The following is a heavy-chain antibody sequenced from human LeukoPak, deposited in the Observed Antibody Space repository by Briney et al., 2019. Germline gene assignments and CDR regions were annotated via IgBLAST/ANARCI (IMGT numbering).Heavy chain of an antibody. Sequence: GGSLRLSCAASGFTLSSYGMHWVRQAPGKGLEWVAVIWYDGSNKYYADSVKGRFTISRDNSKNTLYLQMNSLRAEDTAVYYCAKDKADYVWGSYRLAPAAQPLDYWGQGTLVTVSS. CDR1: GFTLSSYG. D-gene: IGHD3-16*02. CDR2: IWYDGSNK. J-gene: IGHJ4*02. CDR3: AKDKADYVWGSYRLAPAAQPLDY. V-gene: IGHV3-33*06.